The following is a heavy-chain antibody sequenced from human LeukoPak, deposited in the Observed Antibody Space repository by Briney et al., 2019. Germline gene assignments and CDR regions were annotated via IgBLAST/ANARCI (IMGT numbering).Heavy chain of an antibody. CDR1: GCTFTSYA. V-gene: IGHV1-3*01. CDR3: ATGGAYCGGDCYPVDYFDY. J-gene: IGHJ4*02. Sequence: ASVKVSCKASGCTFTSYAMHWVRQAPGQRLEWMGWINAGNGNTKYSQKFQGRVTITRDTSASTAYMELSSLRSEDTAVYYCATGGAYCGGDCYPVDYFDYWGQGTLVTAS. D-gene: IGHD2-21*02. CDR2: INAGNGNT.